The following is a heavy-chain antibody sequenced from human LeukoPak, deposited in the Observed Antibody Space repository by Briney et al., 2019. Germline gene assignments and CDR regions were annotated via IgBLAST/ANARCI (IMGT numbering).Heavy chain of an antibody. CDR2: ISGNGGTT. D-gene: IGHD3-9*01. J-gene: IGHJ4*02. Sequence: PGGSLRLSCAASGFTFTSYAMTWVRQAPGKGLEWVSVISGNGGTTYYADSVKGRFTNSRDNSKNTLYLQMNSLRAEDTAVYFYAADGGIRYFDSLDYWGQGTLVTVSS. CDR3: AADGGIRYFDSLDY. CDR1: GFTFTSYA. V-gene: IGHV3-23*01.